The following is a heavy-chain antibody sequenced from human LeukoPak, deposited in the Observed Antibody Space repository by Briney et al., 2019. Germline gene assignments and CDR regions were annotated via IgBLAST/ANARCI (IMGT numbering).Heavy chain of an antibody. CDR3: ARGGRMTTVVTYYFDY. D-gene: IGHD4-23*01. V-gene: IGHV1-46*01. CDR1: GYTFTSNY. J-gene: IGHJ4*02. Sequence: GASVKVSCKASGYTFTSNYIHWVRQAPGQGLEWMGIVNPSGGSTTYAQEFQGRVTMTRDTSTSTVYMDLSSLRSDDTAVYFCARGGRMTTVVTYYFDYWGQGTLVTVPS. CDR2: VNPSGGST.